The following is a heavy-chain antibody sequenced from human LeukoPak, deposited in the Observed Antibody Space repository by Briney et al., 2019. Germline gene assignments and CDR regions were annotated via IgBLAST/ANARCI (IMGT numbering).Heavy chain of an antibody. CDR2: ISSSGGST. CDR3: AKDLVTGSLDY. V-gene: IGHV3-23*01. CDR1: GFTFSSYA. J-gene: IGHJ4*02. Sequence: PGGSLRLSCAASGFTFSSYAMSWVRQAPGKGLEWVSSISSSGGSTYYADSVRGRFTISRDNSKNTLYLQMNGLRAEDTAIYYCAKDLVTGSLDYWGQGTLVTDSS. D-gene: IGHD3-10*01.